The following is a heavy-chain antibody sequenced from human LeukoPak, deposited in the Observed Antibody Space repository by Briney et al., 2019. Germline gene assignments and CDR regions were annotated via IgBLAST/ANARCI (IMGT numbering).Heavy chain of an antibody. CDR2: ISSTGRTI. CDR1: GFTFSSHE. J-gene: IGHJ5*02. D-gene: IGHD6-13*01. V-gene: IGHV3-48*03. CDR3: AREAVAAAGAPSNWFGP. Sequence: PGGSLRLSCAASGFTFSSHEMNWVRQAPGKGLEWVSYISSTGRTIYYADSVKGRFTISRDNAKNLLYLQMNSLRAADTAVYYCAREAVAAAGAPSNWFGPWGQGTLATVSS.